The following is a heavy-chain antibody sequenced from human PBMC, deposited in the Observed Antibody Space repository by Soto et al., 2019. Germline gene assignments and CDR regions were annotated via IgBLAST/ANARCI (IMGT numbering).Heavy chain of an antibody. CDR2: ISEDSSTL. J-gene: IGHJ6*02. D-gene: IGHD2-15*01. V-gene: IGHV3-21*06. CDR1: GFTFSVYT. CDR3: VKEAEICSGSCYKNGLDV. Sequence: GGSLRLSCAASGFTFSVYTMMWVRQAPGKGLEWVAAISEDSSTLRYADSVKGRFTISRENAKNSLYLQMNSLRVEDTAMYYCVKEAEICSGSCYKNGLDVWGQGTTVTVSS.